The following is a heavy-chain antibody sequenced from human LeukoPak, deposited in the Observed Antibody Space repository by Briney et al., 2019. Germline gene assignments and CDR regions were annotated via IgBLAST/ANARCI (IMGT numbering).Heavy chain of an antibody. V-gene: IGHV3-48*03. Sequence: GGSLRLSCAAPGFTFSSYELNSVRQAPGKGLEWVSYISSSGSTIYYADSVKGRFTISRDNAKNSLYLQMNSLRAEDTAVYYCARSLYNSGWSDWGQGTLVTVSS. J-gene: IGHJ4*02. CDR3: ARSLYNSGWSD. CDR2: ISSSGSTI. CDR1: GFTFSSYE. D-gene: IGHD6-19*01.